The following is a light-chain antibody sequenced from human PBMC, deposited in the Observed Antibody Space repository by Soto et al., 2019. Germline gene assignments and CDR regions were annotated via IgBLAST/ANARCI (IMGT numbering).Light chain of an antibody. J-gene: IGKJ2*01. V-gene: IGKV3-20*01. CDR1: QSVRSNY. Sequence: EIVLTQSPGTLSLSPGERATLSCRASQSVRSNYLAWYQQKPGEAPRLLIHAASSRATGIPDRFTGSGSGTDFTLPISRLELEDFAVYYCLQYGTSPYTFGQGTKLEIK. CDR3: LQYGTSPYT. CDR2: AAS.